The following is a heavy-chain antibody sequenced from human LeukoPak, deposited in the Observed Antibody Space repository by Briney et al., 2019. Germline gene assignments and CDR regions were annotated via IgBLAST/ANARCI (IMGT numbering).Heavy chain of an antibody. V-gene: IGHV1-69*05. J-gene: IGHJ4*02. Sequence: ASVKVSCKASGGTFSSYAISWARQAPGQGLEWMGGIIPIFGTANYAQKFQGRVTITTDESTSTAYMELSSLRSEDTAVYYCASAPMAGTIGDFDYWGQGTLVTVSS. CDR2: IIPIFGTA. CDR3: ASAPMAGTIGDFDY. CDR1: GGTFSSYA. D-gene: IGHD6-19*01.